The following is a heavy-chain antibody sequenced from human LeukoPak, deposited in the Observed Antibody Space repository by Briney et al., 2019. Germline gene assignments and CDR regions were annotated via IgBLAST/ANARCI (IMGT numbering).Heavy chain of an antibody. CDR1: GYIFTKYV. D-gene: IGHD2-21*01. CDR3: ARDDCGDTCYPGGY. Sequence: ASVKVSCKASGYIFTKYVVHWVRQAPGQRPEWMGWVKAGNGDTKYSQNFQDRLSITRDTSASTVYMELSSLTSEDTALYYCARDDCGDTCYPGGYWGQGTLVTVSS. CDR2: VKAGNGDT. J-gene: IGHJ4*02. V-gene: IGHV1-3*01.